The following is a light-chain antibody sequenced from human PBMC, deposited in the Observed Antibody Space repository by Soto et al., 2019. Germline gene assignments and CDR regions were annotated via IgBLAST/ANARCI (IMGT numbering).Light chain of an antibody. V-gene: IGLV2-14*03. Sequence: QSALTQPASVSGSPGQSITISCTGTSSDVGGYNFVSWYQQHPGKAPKFIIYDVRNRPSGVSNRFSGSRSGNTASLTIAGLQAEDEADYYRSSYTSSSTVIFGGGTKVTVL. CDR1: SSDVGGYNF. J-gene: IGLJ2*01. CDR2: DVR. CDR3: SSYTSSSTVI.